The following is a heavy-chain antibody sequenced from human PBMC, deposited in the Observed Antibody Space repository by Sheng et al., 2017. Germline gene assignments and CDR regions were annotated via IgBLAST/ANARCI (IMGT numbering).Heavy chain of an antibody. CDR1: VAPSVVTT. V-gene: IGHV4-59*01. D-gene: IGHD2-8*01. CDR2: SITVGAP. J-gene: IGHJ6*03. CDR3: ARVGSMVYMDV. Sequence: QVQLQESGPGLVKAFRRPCPSPALSLVAPSVVTTGAGSGSPQGRDWSGLGISITVGAPTTTPPSQESSTISVDTSKNQFSLKLSSVTAADTAVYYCARVGSMVYMDVWGKGTTVTVSS.